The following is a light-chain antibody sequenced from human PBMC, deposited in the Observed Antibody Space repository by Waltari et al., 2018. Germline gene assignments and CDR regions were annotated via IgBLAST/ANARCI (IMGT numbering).Light chain of an antibody. Sequence: EIHMTQSPSSVSASVADRVSISCRASQDISTSLAWYQQKSGKAPSLLIYHSSTLQSGVPSRFSGAGTGTDFTLTINNLHPEDFATYFCQQGDTSPPTFGPGTKVELK. V-gene: IGKV1-12*01. CDR3: QQGDTSPPT. J-gene: IGKJ1*01. CDR1: QDISTS. CDR2: HSS.